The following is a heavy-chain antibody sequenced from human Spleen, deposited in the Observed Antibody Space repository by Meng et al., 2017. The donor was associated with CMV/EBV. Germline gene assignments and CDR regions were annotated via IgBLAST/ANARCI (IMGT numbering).Heavy chain of an antibody. J-gene: IGHJ4*02. Sequence: GESLKISCAASGFTFDDHTMHWVRQAPGKGLEWVSLISWNGGFIYYADSVKGRFTISRDNAKNSLYLQMNSLRAEDTAVYYCASRGSSWYALDYWGQGTLVTVSS. V-gene: IGHV3-43*01. CDR2: ISWNGGFI. D-gene: IGHD6-13*01. CDR3: ASRGSSWYALDY. CDR1: GFTFDDHT.